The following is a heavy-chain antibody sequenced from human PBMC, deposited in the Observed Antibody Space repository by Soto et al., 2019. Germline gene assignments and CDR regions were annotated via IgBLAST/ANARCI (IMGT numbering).Heavy chain of an antibody. CDR1: GFTFSDHY. CDR3: ARDERGYYYGSGSYYNSYGMDV. J-gene: IGHJ6*02. D-gene: IGHD3-10*01. Sequence: PGGSLRLSCAANGFTFSDHYMAWIRQAPGKGLEWLTYISSSGSTKHYADSVKGRFTISRDNDNNSMYLQMNSLRAEDTAVYYCARDERGYYYGSGSYYNSYGMDVWGQGTTVTVSS. CDR2: ISSSGSTK. V-gene: IGHV3-11*01.